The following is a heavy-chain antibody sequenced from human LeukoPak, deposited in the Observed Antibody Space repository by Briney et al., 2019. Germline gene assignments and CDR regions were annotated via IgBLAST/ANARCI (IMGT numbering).Heavy chain of an antibody. CDR3: ARASGYSQRGQGALDP. CDR2: IWYDGSNK. J-gene: IGHJ5*02. CDR1: GFTFSSYG. V-gene: IGHV3-33*01. Sequence: TGGSLRLSCAASGFTFSSYGMHWVRQAPGKGLEWVAVIWYDGSNKYYADSMKGRFTISRDNSKNTLYLQMNSLRAEDTAVYYCARASGYSQRGQGALDPWGQGTLVTVSS. D-gene: IGHD5-18*01.